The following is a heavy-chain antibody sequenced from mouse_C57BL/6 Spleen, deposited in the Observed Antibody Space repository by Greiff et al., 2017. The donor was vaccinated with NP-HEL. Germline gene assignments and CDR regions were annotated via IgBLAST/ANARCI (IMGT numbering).Heavy chain of an antibody. CDR1: GYTFTSYW. CDR3: ARSGGNQLDY. D-gene: IGHD2-1*01. Sequence: QVHVKQPGAELVKPGASVKMSCKASGYTFTSYWITWVKQRPGQGLEWIGDIYPGSGSTNYNEKFKSKATLTVDTSSSTAYMQLSSLTSEDSAVYYCARSGGNQLDYWGQGTTLTVSS. V-gene: IGHV1-55*01. J-gene: IGHJ2*01. CDR2: IYPGSGST.